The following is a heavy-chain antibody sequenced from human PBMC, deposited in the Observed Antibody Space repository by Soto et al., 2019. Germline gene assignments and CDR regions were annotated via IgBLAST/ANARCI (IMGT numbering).Heavy chain of an antibody. Sequence: PGGSLRLSCAASGFTFSRYDMHWVRQATGKGLEWVSAIGTSGDTHYPDSVKGRFTISRENAKNSLYLQMNSLRVGDTAVYYCARGLDFFTSGTPHSENWFDLWGQGTLVTVSS. CDR2: IGTSGDT. D-gene: IGHD3-10*01. V-gene: IGHV3-13*01. CDR1: GFTFSRYD. CDR3: ARGLDFFTSGTPHSENWFDL. J-gene: IGHJ5*02.